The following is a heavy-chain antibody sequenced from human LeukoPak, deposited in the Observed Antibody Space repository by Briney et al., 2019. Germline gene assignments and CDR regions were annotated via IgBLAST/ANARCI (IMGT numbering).Heavy chain of an antibody. D-gene: IGHD3-22*01. Sequence: GGSLRLSCAASEFTFSSYAMSWVRQAPRKGLEWVSGLVGSGGTTYHADSVKGRFTISRDNSKNTLYLQMNSLRAEDTAVYYCAKGITMLVGYGMDVWGQGTTVTVSS. J-gene: IGHJ6*02. CDR1: EFTFSSYA. CDR2: LVGSGGTT. CDR3: AKGITMLVGYGMDV. V-gene: IGHV3-23*01.